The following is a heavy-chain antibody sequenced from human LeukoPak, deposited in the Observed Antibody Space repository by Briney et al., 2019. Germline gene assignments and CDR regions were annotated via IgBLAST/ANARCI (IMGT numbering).Heavy chain of an antibody. CDR1: GFSFSAYY. CDR2: ISGSGSDL. V-gene: IGHV3-11*01. D-gene: IGHD2-8*01. Sequence: PGGSLRLSCVACGFSFSAYYMSWIRQAPGRGLEGISYISGSGSDLYYADSVKGRFTISRDNANNSLYLQMNSLRAEDTAVYYCARGNGYYYTMDGWGQGTTVTVSS. J-gene: IGHJ6*02. CDR3: ARGNGYYYTMDG.